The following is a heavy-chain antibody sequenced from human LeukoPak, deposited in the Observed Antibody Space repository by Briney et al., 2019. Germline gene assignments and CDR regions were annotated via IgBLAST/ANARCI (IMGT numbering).Heavy chain of an antibody. V-gene: IGHV3-7*01. CDR2: IKQDGSEK. D-gene: IGHD3-10*01. CDR1: GFTFSSYW. J-gene: IGHJ4*02. Sequence: GGSLRLSCAASGFTFSSYWMSWVRQAPGKGLEWVANIKQDGSEKYYVDSVKGRFTISRDNAKNSLYLQMSSLRAEDTAVYYCAKTYYYDSGNYWGQGTLVTVSS. CDR3: AKTYYYDSGNY.